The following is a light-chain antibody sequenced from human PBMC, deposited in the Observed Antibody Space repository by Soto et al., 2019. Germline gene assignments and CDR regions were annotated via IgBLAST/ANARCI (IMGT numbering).Light chain of an antibody. J-gene: IGLJ2*01. CDR3: ATWDSSLTGEV. Sequence: QAVLTQPPSASGTPGQRVTISCSGSSSNIGSNTVNWYQQITGTAPKLLIYNDNQRPSGVPDRFSGSKSGTSGSLAISGLQTGDEADYYCATWDSSLTGEVFGGGTKVTVL. CDR2: NDN. CDR1: SSNIGSNT. V-gene: IGLV1-44*01.